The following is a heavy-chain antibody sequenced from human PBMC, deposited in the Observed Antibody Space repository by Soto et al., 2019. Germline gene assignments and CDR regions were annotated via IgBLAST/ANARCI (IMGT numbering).Heavy chain of an antibody. D-gene: IGHD3-9*01. CDR2: ISGSGGST. V-gene: IGHV3-23*01. CDR3: AKDRIRYFDWPDY. Sequence: GGSLRLSCAASGFTFSSFAMSWVRQAPGKGLEWVSGISGSGGSTYYADSVKGRFTISRDNSKNTLYLQMNSLRAEDTAVYYCAKDRIRYFDWPDYWGQGTLVTVSS. CDR1: GFTFSSFA. J-gene: IGHJ4*02.